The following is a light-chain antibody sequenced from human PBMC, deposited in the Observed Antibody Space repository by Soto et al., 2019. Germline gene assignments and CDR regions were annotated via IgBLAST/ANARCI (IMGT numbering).Light chain of an antibody. CDR3: SSYTGNNNKLV. Sequence: QSALTQYPSASGSPGQSVTISCTGTSSDVGGYNYVSWYQQHPGKAPKLMIFEVSKRPSVVPDRLSGSKSGNTASLTVSGLRAEDEAHYYCSSYTGNNNKLVFGGGTKLTVL. J-gene: IGLJ2*01. CDR1: SSDVGGYNY. CDR2: EVS. V-gene: IGLV2-8*01.